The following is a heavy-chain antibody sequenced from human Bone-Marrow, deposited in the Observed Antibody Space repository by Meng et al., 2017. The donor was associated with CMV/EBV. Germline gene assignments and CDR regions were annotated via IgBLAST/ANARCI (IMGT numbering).Heavy chain of an antibody. D-gene: IGHD3-22*01. CDR1: GFTFSSYA. J-gene: IGHJ4*02. CDR3: ARTMIVV. CDR2: ISYDGSNK. V-gene: IGHV3-30-3*01. Sequence: GGSLRLSCAASGFTFSSYAMHWVRQAPGKGLEWVAVISYDGSNKYYADSVKGRFTISRDNSKNTLYLQMNSLRAEDTAVYYCARTMIVVWGQGTLATVSS.